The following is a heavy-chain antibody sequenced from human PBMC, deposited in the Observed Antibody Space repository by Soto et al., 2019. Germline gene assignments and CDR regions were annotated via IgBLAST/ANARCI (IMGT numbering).Heavy chain of an antibody. Sequence: QVQLVESGGGVVQPGRSLRLSCAASGFTFSSYGMHWVRQAPGKGLEWVAVIWYDGSNKYYADSVKGRFTISRDNSKNTLYLQMNSLRAEDTAVYYCARDLWYDILTGYDYYYYGMDVWGQGTTVTVSS. CDR3: ARDLWYDILTGYDYYYYGMDV. D-gene: IGHD3-9*01. CDR1: GFTFSSYG. V-gene: IGHV3-33*01. J-gene: IGHJ6*02. CDR2: IWYDGSNK.